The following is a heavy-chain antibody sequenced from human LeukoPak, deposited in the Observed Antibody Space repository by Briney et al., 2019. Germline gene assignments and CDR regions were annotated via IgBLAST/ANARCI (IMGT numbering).Heavy chain of an antibody. CDR3: ARPPSHSDAFDI. J-gene: IGHJ3*02. Sequence: GQALKISCKGYGYSFTSYWIGWVRQMPGKGLEWMGIIYPGDSDTRYSPPFQGQVTISADKSISTAYLQWSSLKASDTAMYYCARPPSHSDAFDIWGQGTMVTVSS. CDR2: IYPGDSDT. V-gene: IGHV5-51*01. CDR1: GYSFTSYW.